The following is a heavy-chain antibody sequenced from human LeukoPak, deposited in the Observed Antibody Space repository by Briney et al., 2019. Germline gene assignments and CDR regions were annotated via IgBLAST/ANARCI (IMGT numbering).Heavy chain of an antibody. CDR3: ARGGYYFDY. Sequence: GGSLRLSCAASVFSFSSYTMNWVRQAPGKGVEWVSSISGSSSSIYYADSVKGRFTISRDNAKNSLYLQMNSLRAEDTAVYYCARGGYYFDYWGQGTLVTVSS. CDR2: ISGSSSSI. CDR1: VFSFSSYT. J-gene: IGHJ4*02. D-gene: IGHD1-14*01. V-gene: IGHV3-21*01.